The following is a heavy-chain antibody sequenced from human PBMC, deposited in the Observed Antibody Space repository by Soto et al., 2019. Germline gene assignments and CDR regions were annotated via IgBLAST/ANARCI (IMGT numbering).Heavy chain of an antibody. CDR3: AKKGYYVSEKINLFDS. Sequence: SETLSLTCTVSGYSINSDSYWGWIRQPPGKGLEWVGSVDHSGTTYYNPSLKSRLTISKDTSKNQISLRLTSVTAADTAMYYCAKKGYYVSEKINLFDSWGQGTLVTVSS. CDR2: VDHSGTT. J-gene: IGHJ5*01. CDR1: GYSINSDSY. V-gene: IGHV4-38-2*02. D-gene: IGHD3-10*01.